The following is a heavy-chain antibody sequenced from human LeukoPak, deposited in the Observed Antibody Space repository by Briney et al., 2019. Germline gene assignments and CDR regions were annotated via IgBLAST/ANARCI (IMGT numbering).Heavy chain of an antibody. J-gene: IGHJ4*02. V-gene: IGHV3-21*01. CDR1: GFTFSSYS. Sequence: GGSLRLSCAASGFTFSSYSMNWVRQAPGKGLGWVSSISSSSSYIYYADSVKGRFTISRDNAKNPLYLQMNSLRAEDTAVYYCASIAYSSSSGVDYWGQGTLVTVSS. CDR2: ISSSSSYI. D-gene: IGHD6-6*01. CDR3: ASIAYSSSSGVDY.